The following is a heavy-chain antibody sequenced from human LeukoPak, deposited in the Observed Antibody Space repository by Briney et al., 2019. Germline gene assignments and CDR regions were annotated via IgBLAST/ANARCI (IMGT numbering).Heavy chain of an antibody. V-gene: IGHV3-11*04. CDR2: IDSTGKTI. CDR3: ARGPPRGYDSDY. CDR1: GFTFSDYY. Sequence: GGSLRLSCAASGFTFSDYYMRWIRQAPGKGLEWVSNIDSTGKTIYYADSVKGRFTISRDNAKNSVFLQMNSLRAEDTAVYYCARGPPRGYDSDYWGQGTLVTVSS. D-gene: IGHD5-12*01. J-gene: IGHJ4*02.